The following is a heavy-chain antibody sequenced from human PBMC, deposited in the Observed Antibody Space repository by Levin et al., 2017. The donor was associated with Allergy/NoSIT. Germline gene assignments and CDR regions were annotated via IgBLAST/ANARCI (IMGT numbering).Heavy chain of an antibody. CDR2: IGAIADAI. CDR3: ARDASGTYRYWFDL. Sequence: GRTTAGKGLEWIAHIGAIADAIEYAGSVKGRFTIFRDRAKNSVHLQMSSLSGEDTAIYFCARDASGTYRYWFDLWGQGILVTVSS. D-gene: IGHD3-10*01. J-gene: IGHJ5*02. V-gene: IGHV3-48*03.